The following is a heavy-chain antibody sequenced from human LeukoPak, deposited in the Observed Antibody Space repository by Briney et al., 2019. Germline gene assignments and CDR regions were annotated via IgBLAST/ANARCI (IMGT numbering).Heavy chain of an antibody. Sequence: SVKVSCKASGGTFSSYAISWVRQAPGQGLEWMGRIIPILGIANYAQKFQGRVTITADKSTSTAYMELSSLRSEDTAVYYCARVMDYDSSGYVTDYWGQGTLVTVSS. CDR1: GGTFSSYA. J-gene: IGHJ4*02. D-gene: IGHD3-22*01. CDR3: ARVMDYDSSGYVTDY. CDR2: IIPILGIA. V-gene: IGHV1-69*04.